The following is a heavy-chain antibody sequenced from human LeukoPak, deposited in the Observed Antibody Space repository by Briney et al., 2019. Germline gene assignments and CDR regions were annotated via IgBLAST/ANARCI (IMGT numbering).Heavy chain of an antibody. CDR2: ISGSGGST. J-gene: IGHJ3*02. Sequence: PGGSLRLSCAASGFTFSSYAMSWVRQAPGKGLEWVSAISGSGGSTYYADSVKGRFTISRDNAKNSLYLQMNSLRAEDTAVYYCARVFGISFAFDIWGQGTMVTVSS. CDR3: ARVFGISFAFDI. D-gene: IGHD3-10*01. V-gene: IGHV3-23*01. CDR1: GFTFSSYA.